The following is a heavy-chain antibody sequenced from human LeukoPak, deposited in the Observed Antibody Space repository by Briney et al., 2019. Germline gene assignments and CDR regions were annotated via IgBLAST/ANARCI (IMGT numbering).Heavy chain of an antibody. V-gene: IGHV3-74*01. CDR2: INSDGSST. D-gene: IGHD4-23*01. Sequence: GGSLRLSCAASGSTFSSYWMHWVRQAPGKGLVWVSRINSDGSSTSYADSVKGRFTISRDNAKNTLYLQMNSLRAEDTAVYYCARGGRVVNLDYWGQGTLVTVSS. CDR1: GSTFSSYW. J-gene: IGHJ4*02. CDR3: ARGGRVVNLDY.